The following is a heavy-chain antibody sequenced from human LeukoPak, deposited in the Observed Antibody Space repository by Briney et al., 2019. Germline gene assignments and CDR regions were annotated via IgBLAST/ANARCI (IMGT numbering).Heavy chain of an antibody. CDR2: ISWNSGSI. CDR1: GFTFDDYA. Sequence: GRSLRLSCAASGFTFDDYAMHWVRQAPGKGLEWVSGISWNSGSIGYAGSVKGRFTISRDNAKTSLYLQMNSLRAEDMALYYCAKDLKVGATTGFAFDIWGQGTMVTVSS. J-gene: IGHJ3*02. CDR3: AKDLKVGATTGFAFDI. V-gene: IGHV3-9*03. D-gene: IGHD1-26*01.